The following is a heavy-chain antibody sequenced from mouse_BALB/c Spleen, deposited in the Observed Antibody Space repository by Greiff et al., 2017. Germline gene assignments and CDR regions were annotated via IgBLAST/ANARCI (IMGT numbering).Heavy chain of an antibody. V-gene: IGHV5-6-5*01. Sequence: EVQLVESGGGLVKPGGSLKLSCAASGFTFSSYAMSWVRQTPEKRLEWVASISSGGSTYYPDSVKGRFTISRDNARNILYLQMSSLRSEDTAMYYCARASMIVYAMDYWGQGTSVTVSS. J-gene: IGHJ4*01. CDR3: ARASMIVYAMDY. D-gene: IGHD2-3*01. CDR2: ISSGGST. CDR1: GFTFSSYA.